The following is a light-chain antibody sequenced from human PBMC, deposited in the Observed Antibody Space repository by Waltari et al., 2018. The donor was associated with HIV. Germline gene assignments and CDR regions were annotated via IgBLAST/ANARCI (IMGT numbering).Light chain of an antibody. CDR1: SSDVGGYKF. V-gene: IGLV2-14*01. Sequence: QSALTQPASVSGSPGQSITISCTGTSSDVGGYKFVSWYHKHPGKAPKLTIYEVSNRPSGVSNRFSGSKSGNTASLTISGLQAEDEADYYCSAYTSDSTPVVFGGGTKLTVL. CDR2: EVS. CDR3: SAYTSDSTPVV. J-gene: IGLJ2*01.